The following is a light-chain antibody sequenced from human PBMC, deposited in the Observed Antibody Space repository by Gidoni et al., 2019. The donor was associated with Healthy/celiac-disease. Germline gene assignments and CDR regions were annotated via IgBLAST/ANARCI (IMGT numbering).Light chain of an antibody. V-gene: IGKV3-15*01. CDR2: GAS. CDR3: QQYNKWPPRT. Sequence: EIVMTQSPATLSVSPGERATLSCRASQSVSSNLAWYQQKPGQAPRLLIYGASTRATGIPARFSGSGSGTEFTLTISSLQSEDFAVYYCQQYNKWPPRTFXQXTKVEIK. CDR1: QSVSSN. J-gene: IGKJ1*01.